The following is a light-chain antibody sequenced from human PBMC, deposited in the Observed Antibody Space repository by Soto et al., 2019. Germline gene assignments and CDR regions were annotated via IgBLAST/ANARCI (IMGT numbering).Light chain of an antibody. J-gene: IGKJ1*01. CDR2: GAS. Sequence: DIVMTQSPATMSVSPGERATLSCRASQSVSSNLAWYQQKPGQAPRLLIYGASTRATGIPARFSGSGSGTEFTLTISSLQSEEFAVYYCQQYNNWSWTFGKGTKVDIK. CDR3: QQYNNWSWT. V-gene: IGKV3-15*01. CDR1: QSVSSN.